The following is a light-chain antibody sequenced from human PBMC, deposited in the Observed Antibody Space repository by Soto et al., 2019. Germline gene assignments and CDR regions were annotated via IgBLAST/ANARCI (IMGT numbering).Light chain of an antibody. CDR3: QQYGSSPST. V-gene: IGKV3-20*01. CDR1: QSIYRNF. CDR2: GAS. J-gene: IGKJ3*01. Sequence: EIVLTQSPDTLSLSPGERATLSCRASQSIYRNFLAWYQQKPGQAPRLLIYGASSRATGIPDRFSGSGSGTDFTLIISRLEPEDFAVDFCQQYGSSPSTFGPGTKVNI.